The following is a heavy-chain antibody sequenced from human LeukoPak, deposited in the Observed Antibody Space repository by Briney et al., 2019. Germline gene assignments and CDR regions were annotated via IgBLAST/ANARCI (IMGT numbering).Heavy chain of an antibody. V-gene: IGHV3-23*01. CDR3: AKESSGALYYFDS. D-gene: IGHD2/OR15-2a*01. CDR2: ISGSGGST. Sequence: GVSLRLSCAASGFTFSNYAMSWVRQAPGKGLEWVSAISGSGGSTYYADSVKGRFTISRDNSKNTLYLQVNSLRAEDTAVYYCAKESSGALYYFDSWGQGTLVTVSS. J-gene: IGHJ4*02. CDR1: GFTFSNYA.